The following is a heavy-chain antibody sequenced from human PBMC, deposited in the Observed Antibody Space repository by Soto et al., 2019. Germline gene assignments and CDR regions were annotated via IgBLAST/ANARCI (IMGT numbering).Heavy chain of an antibody. CDR3: ARSLTTVVTMDV. CDR2: IYYSGST. J-gene: IGHJ6*02. V-gene: IGHV4-39*01. CDR1: GGSISSSSYY. Sequence: QLQLQESGPGLVKPSETLSLTCTVSGGSISSSSYYWGWIRQPPGKGLEWIGSIYYSGSTYHNPSLKSRVTISVDTSKNQFSLKLSSVTAADTAVYYYARSLTTVVTMDVWGQGTTVTVSS. D-gene: IGHD4-17*01.